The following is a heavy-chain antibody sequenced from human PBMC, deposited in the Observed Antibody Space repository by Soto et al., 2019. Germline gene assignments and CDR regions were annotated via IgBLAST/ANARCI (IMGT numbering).Heavy chain of an antibody. CDR3: VHRGYMYGNWDHGYFDY. J-gene: IGHJ4*02. V-gene: IGHV2-5*02. CDR2: IYWDDDK. D-gene: IGHD5-18*01. Sequence: QITLKESGPTRVKPTQTLALTCTFSGFSLTTSGVGVGWIRKTPGKALEWLAVIYWDDDKRYSPSLKNRLTITKDTSKNQVVLTMAYMDPVDTATYFCVHRGYMYGNWDHGYFDYWGQGTLVTVSS. CDR1: GFSLTTSGVG.